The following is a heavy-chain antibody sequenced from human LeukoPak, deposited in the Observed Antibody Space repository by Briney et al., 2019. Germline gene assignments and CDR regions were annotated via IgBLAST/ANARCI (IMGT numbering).Heavy chain of an antibody. V-gene: IGHV4-30-2*01. CDR1: GGSISSGGYY. CDR3: ARGGGPGYCDGDCDDAFDI. Sequence: SQTLSLTCTVSGGSISSGGYYWSWIRQPPGKGLEWIGYIYHSGSTYYNPSLKSRVTISVDRSKNQFSLKLSSVTAADTAVYYCARGGGPGYCDGDCDDAFDIWGQGTMVTVSS. CDR2: IYHSGST. J-gene: IGHJ3*02. D-gene: IGHD2-21*02.